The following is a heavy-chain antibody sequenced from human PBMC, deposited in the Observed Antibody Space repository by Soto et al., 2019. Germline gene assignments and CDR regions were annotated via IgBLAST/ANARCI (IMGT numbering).Heavy chain of an antibody. CDR1: GFTFSSYA. V-gene: IGHV3-64D*06. D-gene: IGHD6-13*01. CDR2: ISSNGGST. CDR3: VKGIAAAGPGDY. J-gene: IGHJ4*02. Sequence: GGSLRLSCAASGFTFSSYAMSWVRQAPGKGLEYVSAISSNGGSTYYADSVKGRFTISRDNSKNTLYLQMSSLRAEDTAVYYCVKGIAAAGPGDYWGQGTLVTVSS.